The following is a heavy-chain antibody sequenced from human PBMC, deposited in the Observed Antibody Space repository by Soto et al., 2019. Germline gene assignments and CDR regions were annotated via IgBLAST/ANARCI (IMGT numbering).Heavy chain of an antibody. Sequence: QVQLVESGGGVVQPGRSLRLSCAASGFTFSSYGMHWVRQAPGKGLEWVAVIWYDGSNKYYADSVKGRFTISRDNSKNKLCLRRNRLRAEDTAVYYCARGWSGYAESWFDPWGQGTLVTVSS. CDR2: IWYDGSNK. V-gene: IGHV3-33*01. J-gene: IGHJ5*02. CDR1: GFTFSSYG. D-gene: IGHD5-12*01. CDR3: ARGWSGYAESWFDP.